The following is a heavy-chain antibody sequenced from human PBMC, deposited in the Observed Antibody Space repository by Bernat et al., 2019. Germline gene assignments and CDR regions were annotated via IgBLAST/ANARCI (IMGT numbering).Heavy chain of an antibody. Sequence: QVQLVESGGGVVQAGRSLRLSCAASGYTFSKSGMHWVRQAPGKGLEWVAVIWGDGSKKFYADSVKGRFSISKDDSKNTLYLQMNSLTAEDTAVYYCARVNYYDSSDDYWGQGTLVTVSS. J-gene: IGHJ4*02. CDR1: GYTFSKSG. CDR3: ARVNYYDSSDDY. CDR2: IWGDGSKK. V-gene: IGHV3-33*01. D-gene: IGHD3-22*01.